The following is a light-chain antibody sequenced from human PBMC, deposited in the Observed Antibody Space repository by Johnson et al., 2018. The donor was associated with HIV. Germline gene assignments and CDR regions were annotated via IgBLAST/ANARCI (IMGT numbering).Light chain of an antibody. Sequence: QSVLTQPPSVSAAPGQKVTISCSGSSSNIGNNYVSWYQQFPGTAPKLLIYENNKRPSGIPDRFSGSKSATSATLGITGLQTGDEADYYCATWHSSLTSGGVFGTGTKVTVL. CDR2: ENN. J-gene: IGLJ1*01. V-gene: IGLV1-51*02. CDR3: ATWHSSLTSGGV. CDR1: SSNIGNNY.